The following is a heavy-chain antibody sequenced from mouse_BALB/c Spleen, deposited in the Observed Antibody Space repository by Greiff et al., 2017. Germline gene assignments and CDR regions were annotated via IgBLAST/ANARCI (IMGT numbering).Heavy chain of an antibody. CDR1: GYTFTSYV. V-gene: IGHV1-14*01. J-gene: IGHJ4*01. CDR2: INPYNDGT. D-gene: IGHD1-1*01. CDR3: ARWNYGYAMDY. Sequence: VQLKESGPELVKPGASVKMSCKASGYTFTSYVMHWVKQKPGQGLEWIGYINPYNDGTKYNEKFKGKATLTSDKSSSTAYMELSSLTSEDSAVYYCARWNYGYAMDYWGQGTSVTVSS.